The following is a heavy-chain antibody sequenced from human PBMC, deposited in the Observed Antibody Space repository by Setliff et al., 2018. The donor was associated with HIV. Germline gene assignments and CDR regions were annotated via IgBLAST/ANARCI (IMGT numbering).Heavy chain of an antibody. J-gene: IGHJ6*03. CDR3: AGEIAPAARLPNVGGPPPPGYYHYMDV. Sequence: PSETLSLTCAVYGASFNAYFWTWIRQPPGKGLEWIGSIYYSGRTYYNPSLKSRVTMSVDTSTNQFSLDLTSVTAADTAVYFCAGEIAPAARLPNVGGPPPPGYYHYMDVWGKGTTVTVSS. V-gene: IGHV4-34*11. CDR1: GASFNAYF. CDR2: IYYSGRT. D-gene: IGHD2-8*01.